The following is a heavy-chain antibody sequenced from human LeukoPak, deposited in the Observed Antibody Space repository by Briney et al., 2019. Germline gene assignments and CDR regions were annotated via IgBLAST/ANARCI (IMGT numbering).Heavy chain of an antibody. CDR3: ARALRDITMIVVATYYFDY. Sequence: GGSLRLSCAASGFTFSDYYMSWIRQAPGKGLEWVSYISSSGSTIYYADSVKGRFTISRDNAKNSLYLQMNSLRAEDTAVYYCARALRDITMIVVATYYFDYWGQGTLVTVSS. CDR1: GFTFSDYY. V-gene: IGHV3-11*01. D-gene: IGHD3-22*01. CDR2: ISSSGSTI. J-gene: IGHJ4*02.